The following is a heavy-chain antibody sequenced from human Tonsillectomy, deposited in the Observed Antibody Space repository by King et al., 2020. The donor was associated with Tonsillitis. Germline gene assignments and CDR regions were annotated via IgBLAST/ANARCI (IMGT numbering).Heavy chain of an antibody. D-gene: IGHD1-7*01. CDR2: ISSSSSYI. CDR3: ARGITGTTFFYFDY. Sequence: DVQLVESGGGLVKPGGSLRLSCAASGFTFSSYSMNWVRQAPGKGLEWVSSISSSSSYIYYADSVKGRFTISRDNAKNSLYLQMNSLRAEDTAVYYCARGITGTTFFYFDYWGQGTLVTVSS. J-gene: IGHJ4*02. CDR1: GFTFSSYS. V-gene: IGHV3-21*01.